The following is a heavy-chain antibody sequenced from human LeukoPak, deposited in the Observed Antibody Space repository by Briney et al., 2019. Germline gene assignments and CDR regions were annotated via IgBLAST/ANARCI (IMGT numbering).Heavy chain of an antibody. V-gene: IGHV3-7*01. Sequence: GGSLRLSCAASGFTFSSYSMNWVRQAPGKGLERVANIKEDGSESHYVDSVKGRFTISRDNAKNSLYLQMNSLRAEDTAMYFCAKAGLLWFGESWMDVWGQGTTVTVSS. D-gene: IGHD3-10*01. J-gene: IGHJ6*02. CDR3: AKAGLLWFGESWMDV. CDR1: GFTFSSYS. CDR2: IKEDGSES.